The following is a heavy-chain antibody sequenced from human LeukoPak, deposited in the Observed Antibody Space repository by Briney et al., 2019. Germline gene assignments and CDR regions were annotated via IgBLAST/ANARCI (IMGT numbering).Heavy chain of an antibody. CDR1: GASISSSSYY. V-gene: IGHV4-39*01. CDR3: ARGGQEGYNYPYFDS. D-gene: IGHD5-24*01. J-gene: IGHJ4*02. Sequence: SETPSLTCSVSGASISSSSYYWGWIRQPPGKGLEWIGSIHYTGSTYYNPSLKSRVTISVDTSKNQFSLKLSSVTAADTAVYYCARGGQEGYNYPYFDSWDQGTLVTVSS. CDR2: IHYTGST.